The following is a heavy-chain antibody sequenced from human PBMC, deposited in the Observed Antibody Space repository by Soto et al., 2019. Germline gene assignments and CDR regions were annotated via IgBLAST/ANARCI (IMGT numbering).Heavy chain of an antibody. CDR3: ARDKITGLFDY. J-gene: IGHJ4*02. V-gene: IGHV4-34*01. Sequence: SETLSLTCAVYGGSFGAYYWTWIRQPPGTGLEWIGEINHSGSTNYNPSLKSRVTISVDTSKNQFSLKLTSVTAADTAVYYCARDKITGLFDYWGQGTLVSVS. CDR1: GGSFGAYY. D-gene: IGHD2-8*02. CDR2: INHSGST.